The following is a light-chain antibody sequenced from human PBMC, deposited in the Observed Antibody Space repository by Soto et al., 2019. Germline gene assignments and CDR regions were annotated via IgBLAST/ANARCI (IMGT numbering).Light chain of an antibody. Sequence: IVMTQSPATLSVSPGERANLSCRASQSVGTKLAWYQQTPGQTPRLLIYDTSTRATGVPTRFSGSRSGAEFTLTINSLQSEDFAVYYCQPYNNWPLTFGGGTKVDI. CDR3: QPYNNWPLT. V-gene: IGKV3-15*01. CDR1: QSVGTK. CDR2: DTS. J-gene: IGKJ4*01.